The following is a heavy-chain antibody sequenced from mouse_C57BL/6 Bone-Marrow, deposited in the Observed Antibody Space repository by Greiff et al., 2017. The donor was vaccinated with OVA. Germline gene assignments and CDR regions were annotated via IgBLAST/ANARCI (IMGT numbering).Heavy chain of an antibody. CDR2: IYWDDDK. Sequence: QVTLKVSGPGLLQSSQTLSLTCSFSGFSLSTSGMGVSWIRQPSGKGLEWLAHIYWDDDKRYNPSLKSRLTISKDTSRNQVFLKITSVDTADTATYYCARRGRDDLYYFDYWGQGTTLTVSS. J-gene: IGHJ2*01. V-gene: IGHV8-12*01. D-gene: IGHD2-3*01. CDR1: GFSLSTSGMG. CDR3: ARRGRDDLYYFDY.